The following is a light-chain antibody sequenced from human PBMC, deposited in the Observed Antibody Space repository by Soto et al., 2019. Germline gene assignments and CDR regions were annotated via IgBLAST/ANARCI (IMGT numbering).Light chain of an antibody. CDR2: ADN. V-gene: IGLV1-40*01. Sequence: QSVLTQPPSVSGAPGQTVSISCTGSSSNLGTGYDVHWYQQFPGRAPKLLIYADNKRPSGVPDRISGSKSGTSASLAMAGLQAADEANYYCQSYDVSLSAWVFGGGTKVTVL. CDR3: QSYDVSLSAWV. CDR1: SSNLGTGYD. J-gene: IGLJ3*02.